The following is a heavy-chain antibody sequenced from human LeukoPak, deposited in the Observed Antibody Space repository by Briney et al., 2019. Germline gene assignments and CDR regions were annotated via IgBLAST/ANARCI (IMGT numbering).Heavy chain of an antibody. CDR1: GYTFTSYY. J-gene: IGHJ5*02. D-gene: IGHD1-26*01. CDR3: ARDSRTYSGSYWGIADNWFDP. Sequence: ASVKVSCKASGYTFTSYYMHWVRQAPGQGLEWMGIINPSGGSTSYAQKFQGRVTMTRDTSTSTVYMELSSLRSEDTAVYYCARDSRTYSGSYWGIADNWFDPWGQGTLVTVSS. CDR2: INPSGGST. V-gene: IGHV1-46*01.